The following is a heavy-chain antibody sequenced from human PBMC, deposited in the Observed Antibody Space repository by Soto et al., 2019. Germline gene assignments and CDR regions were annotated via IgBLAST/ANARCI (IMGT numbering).Heavy chain of an antibody. CDR2: ISHIGSV. CDR3: VRSFGWYAIDY. J-gene: IGHJ4*02. CDR1: GVSISSNYY. V-gene: IGHV4-4*02. Sequence: QVLLQESGPGLVQPSGTLSISCAVSGVSISSNYYWGWVRQSPGKGLEWLGDISHIGSVNYSPSLMSRVTISMDRSENQVSLKLNSVTAADTAVYYCVRSFGWYAIDYWGQGTLVIVSS. D-gene: IGHD6-19*01.